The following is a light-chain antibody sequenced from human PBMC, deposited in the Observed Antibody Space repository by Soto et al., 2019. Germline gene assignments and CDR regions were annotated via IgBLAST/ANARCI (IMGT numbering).Light chain of an antibody. V-gene: IGKV3-15*01. J-gene: IGKJ1*01. CDR3: QQYDNWPQT. CDR2: GVS. CDR1: QSVGTN. Sequence: ERVMTQSPVTLSVSQGESVTLTCLASQSVGTNLAWYQQKPGQAPSLLIYGVSTRATGIPTRFSGSGSGRQFTLTSSSLQSEDCAVYYCQQYDNWPQTFGQGTKLDIK.